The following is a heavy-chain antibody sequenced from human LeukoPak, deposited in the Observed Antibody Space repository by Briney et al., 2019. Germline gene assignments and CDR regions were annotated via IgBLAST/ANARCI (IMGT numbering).Heavy chain of an antibody. CDR1: GFTFSSFW. CDR3: ARGLYQLLDSFDY. Sequence: PGGSLRLSCAASGFTFSSFWMSWVRQAPGKVLEWVANIKQDGSEKYYVDSVKGRFTISRDNAKNSLYLQMNSLRAEDTAVYYCARGLYQLLDSFDYWGQGTLVTVSS. D-gene: IGHD2-2*01. CDR2: IKQDGSEK. V-gene: IGHV3-7*01. J-gene: IGHJ4*02.